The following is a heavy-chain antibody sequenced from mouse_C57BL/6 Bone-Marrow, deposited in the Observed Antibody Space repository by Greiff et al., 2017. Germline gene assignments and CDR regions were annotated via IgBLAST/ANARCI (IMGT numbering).Heavy chain of an antibody. D-gene: IGHD1-1*01. V-gene: IGHV1-7*01. CDR3: ARPDYGSSGFDY. J-gene: IGHJ2*01. CDR1: GYTFTSYW. CDR2: INPSSGYT. Sequence: QVQLQQSGAELAQPGASVKLSCKASGYTFTSYWMHWVNQRPGQGLEWIGYINPSSGYTKYNQKFKDKATLTADKSSSTAFMQLSSLTYEDAAVYYRARPDYGSSGFDYWGQGTTLTVSS.